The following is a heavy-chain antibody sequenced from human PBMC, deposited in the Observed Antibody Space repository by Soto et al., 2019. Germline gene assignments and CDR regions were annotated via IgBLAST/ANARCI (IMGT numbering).Heavy chain of an antibody. CDR3: AKAGGRTSRYFDY. D-gene: IGHD1-26*01. J-gene: IGHJ4*02. V-gene: IGHV3-23*01. CDR1: GFSFSSYA. CDR2: ISDGGGST. Sequence: PGGSLRLSCAASGFSFSSYALSWVRQAPGKGLEWVSSISDGGGSTNYADSVRGRFTIARDRSKNTLYLHMISLRAEDTAVYYCAKAGGRTSRYFDYWGQGTLVTASS.